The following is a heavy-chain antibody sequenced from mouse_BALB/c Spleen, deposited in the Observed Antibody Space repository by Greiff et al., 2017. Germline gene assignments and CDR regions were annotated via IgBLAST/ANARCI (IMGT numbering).Heavy chain of an antibody. Sequence: DVKLVESGGGLVKPGGSLKLSCAASGFTFSDYYMYWVRQTPEKRLEWVATISDGGSYTYYPDSVKGRFTISRDNAKNNLYLQMSSLKSEDTAMYYCARDLLTGTRGYFDVWGAGTTVTVSS. J-gene: IGHJ1*01. CDR1: GFTFSDYY. CDR2: ISDGGSYT. CDR3: ARDLLTGTRGYFDV. V-gene: IGHV5-4*02. D-gene: IGHD4-1*01.